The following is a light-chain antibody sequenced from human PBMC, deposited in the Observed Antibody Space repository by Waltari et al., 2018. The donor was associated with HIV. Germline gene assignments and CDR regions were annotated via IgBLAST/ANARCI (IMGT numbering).Light chain of an antibody. CDR2: GAS. Sequence: EIVLTQSPGTLSLSPGESATLSCRASQSLSSTYLAWYQHKPGHSPRLLIYGASTRATGIPGRFSGSGSGTDFTLTISRLEPEDFAVYYCQQYGSSSWTFGQGTKVEI. J-gene: IGKJ1*01. V-gene: IGKV3-20*01. CDR1: QSLSSTY. CDR3: QQYGSSSWT.